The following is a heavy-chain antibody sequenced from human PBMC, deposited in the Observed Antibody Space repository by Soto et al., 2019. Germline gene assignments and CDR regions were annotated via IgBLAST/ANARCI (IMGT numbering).Heavy chain of an antibody. CDR1: GVSLSDSW. CDR3: IRMGRGYSNS. V-gene: IGHV3-15*04. CDR2: IATITDGEAT. Sequence: DVQLVESGGGLVKPGGSLRLSCAASGVSLSDSWMTWVRQAPGKGLEWVGRIATITDGEATAYAAPLKGRFTISRDDSKTTVFLQMNSLKVEDTAVYYCIRMGRGYSNSWGQGTLVTVSS. D-gene: IGHD2-15*01. J-gene: IGHJ4*02.